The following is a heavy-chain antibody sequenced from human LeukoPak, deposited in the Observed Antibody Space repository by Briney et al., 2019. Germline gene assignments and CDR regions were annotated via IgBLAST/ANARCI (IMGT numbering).Heavy chain of an antibody. D-gene: IGHD3-9*01. CDR3: ARDLTRDFDY. V-gene: IGHV3-21*01. J-gene: IGHJ4*02. CDR1: GFAFSSYS. Sequence: GGSLRLSCAASGFAFSSYSMNWVRQAPGKGLEWVSSISSSSSYIYYADSVKGRFTISRDNAKNSLYLQMNSLRAEDTAVYYCARDLTRDFDYWGQGTLVTVSS. CDR2: ISSSSSYI.